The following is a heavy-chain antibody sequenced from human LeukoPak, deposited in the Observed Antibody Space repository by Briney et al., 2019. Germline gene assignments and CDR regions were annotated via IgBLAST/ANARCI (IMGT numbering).Heavy chain of an antibody. CDR3: ARGGYTYVTYYFDY. J-gene: IGHJ4*02. V-gene: IGHV4-34*01. CDR1: GGSFSGYY. CDR2: INHSGST. D-gene: IGHD5-18*01. Sequence: PSETLSLTCAVYGGSFSGYYWSWIRQPPGKGLEWIGEINHSGSTNYNPSLKSRVTISVDTSKNQFSLKLSSVTAADTAVYYCARGGYTYVTYYFDYWGQGTLVTVSS.